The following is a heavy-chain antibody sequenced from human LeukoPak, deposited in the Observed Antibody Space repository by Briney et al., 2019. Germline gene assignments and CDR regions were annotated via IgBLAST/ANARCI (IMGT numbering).Heavy chain of an antibody. CDR1: GGSISSFY. J-gene: IGHJ4*02. Sequence: SETLSLTCSVSGGSISSFYWSWIRQPAGKGLEWIGHIYTSGSTNDNPSLKSRVTMSVDTSKNQFSLKLSSVTAADTAVYYCARGAGQAIYPFDYWGQGTLVTVSS. CDR2: IYTSGST. V-gene: IGHV4-4*07. CDR3: ARGAGQAIYPFDY. D-gene: IGHD1-14*01.